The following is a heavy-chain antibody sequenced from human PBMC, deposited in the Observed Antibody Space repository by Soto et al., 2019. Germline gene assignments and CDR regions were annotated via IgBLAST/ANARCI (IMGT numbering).Heavy chain of an antibody. CDR2: ITPSGGFT. CDR1: GYAFTGYY. D-gene: IGHD3-10*01. CDR3: ARDSGYGSGNSVNHYLDC. Sequence: ASVKVSCKASGYAFTGYYLHWVRQAPGQGLEWMGIITPSGGFTSNAEKFQGRVTMTWDTSTTTVDMELSSLRSEDTAVYYCARDSGYGSGNSVNHYLDCWGRGTLVTVSS. V-gene: IGHV1-46*01. J-gene: IGHJ4*01.